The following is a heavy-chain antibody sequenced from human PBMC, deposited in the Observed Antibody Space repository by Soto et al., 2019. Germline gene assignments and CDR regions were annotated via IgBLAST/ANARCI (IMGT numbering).Heavy chain of an antibody. CDR3: ARGVDYSYSVNY. CDR1: GGSISSGDYY. CDR2: IYYSGST. Sequence: QVQLQESGPGLVKPSQTLSLTCTVSGGSISSGDYYWSWIRQPPGKGLEWIGYIYYSGSTYYNPSRQSRVTISVDTSKTQFSLKLSSVTAADPSVYYCARGVDYSYSVNYLGQGTLVTGSS. V-gene: IGHV4-30-4*01. D-gene: IGHD2-15*01. J-gene: IGHJ4*02.